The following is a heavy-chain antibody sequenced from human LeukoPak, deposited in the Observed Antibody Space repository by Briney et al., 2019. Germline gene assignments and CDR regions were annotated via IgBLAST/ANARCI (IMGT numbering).Heavy chain of an antibody. J-gene: IGHJ4*02. CDR3: AKISSFRTGASGSYHY. CDR1: GFTFSSYG. Sequence: GGSLRLSCAASGFTFSSYGMHWVRQAPGKGLEWVAVISYDGSNKYYADSEKGRFTISRDNSKNTLYLQMNSLRAEDTAVYYCAKISSFRTGASGSYHYWGQGTLVTVSS. V-gene: IGHV3-30*18. CDR2: ISYDGSNK. D-gene: IGHD1-26*01.